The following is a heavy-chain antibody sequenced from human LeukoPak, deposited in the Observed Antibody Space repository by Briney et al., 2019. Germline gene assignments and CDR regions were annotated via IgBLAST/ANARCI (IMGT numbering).Heavy chain of an antibody. CDR3: ARVPAGARRYFSYYYYMDV. D-gene: IGHD3-10*01. Sequence: ASVKVSCKVSGQTLSELSIHWVRQTPGKGFLWMGGFDPEHQEILYAQNFQGRVTITADESTSTAYMELSSLRSEDTAVYYCARVPAGARRYFSYYYYMDVWGKGTTVTVSS. CDR2: FDPEHQEI. CDR1: GQTLSELS. V-gene: IGHV1-24*01. J-gene: IGHJ6*03.